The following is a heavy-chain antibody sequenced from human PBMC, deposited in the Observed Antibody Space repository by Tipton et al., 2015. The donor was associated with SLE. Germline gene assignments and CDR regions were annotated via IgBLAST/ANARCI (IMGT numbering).Heavy chain of an antibody. CDR1: GFTFSSYG. V-gene: IGHV3-33*01. CDR2: IWYDGSNK. J-gene: IGHJ4*02. CDR3: ARAEDYYDSSGITDY. D-gene: IGHD3-22*01. Sequence: QLVQSGGGVVQPGRSLRLSCAASGFTFSSYGMHWVRQALGKGLEWVAVIWYDGSNKYYADSVKGRFTISRDNSKNTLYLQMNSLRAEDTAVYYCARAEDYYDSSGITDYWGQGTLVTVSS.